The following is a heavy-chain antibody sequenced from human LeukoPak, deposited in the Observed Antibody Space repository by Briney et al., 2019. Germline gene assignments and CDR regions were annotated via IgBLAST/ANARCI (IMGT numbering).Heavy chain of an antibody. CDR1: GFTFSNYW. D-gene: IGHD5-18*01. CDR2: INSDGSIT. J-gene: IGHJ6*02. CDR3: ARDAVDTANAV. Sequence: GGLRLSCAASGFTFSNYWMHWVRQAPGKGLVWVSHINSDGSITSYADSVKGRFTISRDNAKNTLYLQMNSLRAEDTAVYYCARDAVDTANAVWGQGTTVTVSS. V-gene: IGHV3-74*01.